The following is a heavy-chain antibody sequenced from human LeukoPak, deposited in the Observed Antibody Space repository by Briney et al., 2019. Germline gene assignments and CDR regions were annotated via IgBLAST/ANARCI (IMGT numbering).Heavy chain of an antibody. D-gene: IGHD6-19*01. CDR3: ARDAGNSGYGMDV. CDR2: ITWSGSTI. Sequence: GGSLRLSCAASGFTFSLYNMNWVRQAPGKGLEWISHITWSGSTIFYADSVKGRFTISRDSAKNSLYLQMSSLRDEDTAVYYCARDAGNSGYGMDVWGQGTTVTVSS. J-gene: IGHJ6*02. CDR1: GFTFSLYN. V-gene: IGHV3-48*02.